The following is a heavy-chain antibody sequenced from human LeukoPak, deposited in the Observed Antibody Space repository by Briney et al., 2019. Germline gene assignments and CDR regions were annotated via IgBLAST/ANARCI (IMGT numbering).Heavy chain of an antibody. Sequence: PSETLSLTCAVYGGSFSGYYWSWIRQPPGKGLEWIGEINHSGSTNYNPSLKSRVTISVDTSKNQFSLKLSSGTAADTAVYYCARRIPIAAFGYWGQGTLVTVSS. CDR1: GGSFSGYY. V-gene: IGHV4-34*01. D-gene: IGHD6-6*01. CDR3: ARRIPIAAFGY. CDR2: INHSGST. J-gene: IGHJ4*02.